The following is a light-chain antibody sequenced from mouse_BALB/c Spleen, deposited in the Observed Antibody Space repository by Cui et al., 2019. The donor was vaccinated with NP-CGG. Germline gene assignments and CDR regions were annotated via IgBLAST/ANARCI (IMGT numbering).Light chain of an antibody. J-gene: IGKJ5*01. V-gene: IGKV1-110*01. CDR1: QGLVNSNRNTY. CDR3: SQSARVPLT. CDR2: EAS. Sequence: VVMILSPPSLPVRLGYSASISCRSSQGLVNSNRNTYLHWYQQKPGQSPKLLIYEASNRVSGVPNRFSGSGSGTDFTLKISRVEAEDLGVYYCSQSARVPLTFGAGTKLELK.